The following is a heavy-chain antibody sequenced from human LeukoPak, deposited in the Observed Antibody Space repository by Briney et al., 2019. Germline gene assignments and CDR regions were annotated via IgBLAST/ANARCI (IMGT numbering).Heavy chain of an antibody. CDR2: ITGSGGST. J-gene: IGHJ4*02. CDR1: GFTFSNYA. D-gene: IGHD3-9*01. Sequence: GASLRLSCAASGFTFSNYAMSWVRQAPGKGLEWVSAITGSGGSTCYADSVKGRFTISRDNSKNTLYLQMNSLRAEDTAVYYCAKWGDYDVLTGYYDPDYWGQGTLVTVSS. CDR3: AKWGDYDVLTGYYDPDY. V-gene: IGHV3-23*01.